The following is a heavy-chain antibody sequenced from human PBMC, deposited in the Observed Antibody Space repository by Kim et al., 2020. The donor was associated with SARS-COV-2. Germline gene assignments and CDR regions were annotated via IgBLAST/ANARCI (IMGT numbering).Heavy chain of an antibody. Sequence: QKFKGRVTMYRDTSTSTVYMELSSRRYEDTAVYYCARVAEIYSSSQYFDYWGQGTLVTVSS. J-gene: IGHJ4*02. CDR3: ARVAEIYSSSQYFDY. V-gene: IGHV1-46*01. D-gene: IGHD6-13*01.